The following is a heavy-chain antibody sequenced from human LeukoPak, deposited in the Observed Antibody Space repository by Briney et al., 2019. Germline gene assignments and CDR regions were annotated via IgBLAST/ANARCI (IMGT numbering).Heavy chain of an antibody. CDR3: AKDLSSAIPSGLVLDV. D-gene: IGHD3-22*01. CDR1: GFTFDDYA. CDR2: ITWNRDNI. J-gene: IGHJ6*02. Sequence: PGGSLRLSCTVSGFTFDDYAMHWVRHTPGKGLEWVAGITWNRDNIGYGDSVKGRFTISRDNVKNVLYLQMNSLRPEDTALYYCAKDLSSAIPSGLVLDVWGQGTTV. V-gene: IGHV3-9*01.